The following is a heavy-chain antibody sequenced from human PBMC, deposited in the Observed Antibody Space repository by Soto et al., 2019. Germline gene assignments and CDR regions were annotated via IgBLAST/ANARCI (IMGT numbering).Heavy chain of an antibody. CDR2: INPNSGGT. Sequence: ASVKVSCKASGYTFTGYYMHWVRQAPGQGLEWMGWINPNSGGTNYAQKFQGRVTMTRDTSISTAYMELSRLRSDDTAVYYCAREDPYDSSGKFDYWGQGTLVTVS. V-gene: IGHV1-2*02. D-gene: IGHD3-22*01. CDR1: GYTFTGYY. J-gene: IGHJ4*02. CDR3: AREDPYDSSGKFDY.